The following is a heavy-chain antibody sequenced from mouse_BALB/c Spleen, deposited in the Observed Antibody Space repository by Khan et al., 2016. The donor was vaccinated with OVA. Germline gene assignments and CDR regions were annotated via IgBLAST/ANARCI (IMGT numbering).Heavy chain of an antibody. J-gene: IGHJ2*01. Sequence: QVQLKESGPGLVAPSQSLSITCTVSGFSLTSYGVHWVRQPPGKGLEWLGVIWAGGSTNYNSALMSRLSISKDNSKSQVFLKMNRLQTDDTAMYYCARDRYYGNYFDYWGQGTTLTVSS. V-gene: IGHV2-9*02. D-gene: IGHD1-1*02. CDR1: GFSLTSYG. CDR3: ARDRYYGNYFDY. CDR2: IWAGGST.